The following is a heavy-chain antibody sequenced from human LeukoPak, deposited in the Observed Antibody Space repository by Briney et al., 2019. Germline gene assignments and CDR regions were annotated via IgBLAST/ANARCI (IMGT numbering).Heavy chain of an antibody. V-gene: IGHV7-4-1*02. J-gene: IGHJ3*02. CDR1: GYTFTSYG. Sequence: ASVKVSCKASGYTFTSYGISWVRQAPGQGLEWMGWINTNTGNPTYAQGFTGRFVFSLDTSVSTAYLQISSLKAEDTAVYYCARDHRGGSYSLDAFDIWGQRTMVTVSS. CDR3: ARDHRGGSYSLDAFDI. D-gene: IGHD1-26*01. CDR2: INTNTGNP.